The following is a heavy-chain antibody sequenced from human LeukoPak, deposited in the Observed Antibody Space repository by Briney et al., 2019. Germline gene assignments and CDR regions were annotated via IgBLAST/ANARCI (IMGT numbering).Heavy chain of an antibody. J-gene: IGHJ5*02. CDR1: GGSISSYY. CDR3: ANGELASNWFDP. Sequence: SETLSLTCTVSGGSISSYYWSWVRQPPGKGLEWIGYIYYSGSTNYNPSLKSRVTISVDTSKNQFSLKLSSVTAADTAVYYCANGELASNWFDPWGQGTLVTVSS. V-gene: IGHV4-59*08. CDR2: IYYSGST. D-gene: IGHD1-1*01.